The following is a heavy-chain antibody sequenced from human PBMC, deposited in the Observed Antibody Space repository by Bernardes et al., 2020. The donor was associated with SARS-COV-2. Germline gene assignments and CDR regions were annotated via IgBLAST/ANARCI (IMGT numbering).Heavy chain of an antibody. Sequence: SETLSLTCAVYGGSITGYYWSWIRQTPGQGLEWIGEINHSGGTNYNPSLKSRVTIFVDMPKNQFFLNLNSVTSADTAVYYCARNRPSDYDSSGYPADYWGQGTLVTVSS. CDR3: ARNRPSDYDSSGYPADY. V-gene: IGHV4-34*01. D-gene: IGHD3-22*01. CDR2: INHSGGT. J-gene: IGHJ4*02. CDR1: GGSITGYY.